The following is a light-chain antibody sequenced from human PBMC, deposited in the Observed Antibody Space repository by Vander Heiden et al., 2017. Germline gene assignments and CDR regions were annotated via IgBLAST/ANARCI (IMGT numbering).Light chain of an antibody. CDR2: DAS. V-gene: IGKV1-39*01. Sequence: DIQMTQSPSSLSASVGDRVTIPCRTSQSISSYSNWYQQQPGKEPNLVFYDASSVQSGVPSRVSVSGSVTDFTITIIRLQPEDFVTYYCQHRYTTPITFGQGTRLEIK. CDR1: QSISSY. J-gene: IGKJ5*01. CDR3: QHRYTTPIT.